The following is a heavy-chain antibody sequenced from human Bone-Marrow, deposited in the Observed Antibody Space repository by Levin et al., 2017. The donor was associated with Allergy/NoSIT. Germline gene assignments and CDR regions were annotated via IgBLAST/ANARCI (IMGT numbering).Heavy chain of an antibody. CDR1: GYSFTNYW. J-gene: IGHJ4*02. D-gene: IGHD6-13*01. CDR3: ARHRYSSNWYEGYFEY. Sequence: PGESLKISCKGSGYSFTNYWIGWVRQMPGKGLEWMGVIYPGDSDTRYSPSFQGQVTISADKSISTAYLQWTSLKASDTAMYYCARHRYSSNWYEGYFEYWGPGTRVTVST. CDR2: IYPGDSDT. V-gene: IGHV5-51*01.